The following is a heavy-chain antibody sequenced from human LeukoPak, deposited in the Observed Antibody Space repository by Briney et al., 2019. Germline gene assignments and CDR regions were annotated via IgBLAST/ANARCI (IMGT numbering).Heavy chain of an antibody. CDR2: INPNSGGT. J-gene: IGHJ6*03. CDR3: ASHYDILTGSYYMDV. Sequence: ASVKVSCKASGYTFTGYYMHWVRQAPGQGLEWMGWINPNSGGTKYAQKFQGRVTMTRDTSINTAYMELSSLRSEDTAVYYCASHYDILTGSYYMDVWGKGTTVTISS. V-gene: IGHV1-2*02. CDR1: GYTFTGYY. D-gene: IGHD3-9*01.